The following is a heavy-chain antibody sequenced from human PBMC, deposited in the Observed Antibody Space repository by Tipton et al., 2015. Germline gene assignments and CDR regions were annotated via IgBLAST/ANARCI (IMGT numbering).Heavy chain of an antibody. Sequence: SLRLSCVASGFTFRNYAMTWVRQAPGKGLEWVSAIGGSDGSTYYADSVKGRFTVSRDNSMNTLVLQMNSLRAEDTAVYYCAKDLSMFRGITIPHYYGLDVWGQGTTVTVSS. CDR3: AKDLSMFRGITIPHYYGLDV. CDR2: IGGSDGST. CDR1: GFTFRNYA. D-gene: IGHD3-10*01. V-gene: IGHV3-23*01. J-gene: IGHJ6*02.